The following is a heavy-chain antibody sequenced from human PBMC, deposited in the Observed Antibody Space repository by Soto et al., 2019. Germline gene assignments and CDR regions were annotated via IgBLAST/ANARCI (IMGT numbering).Heavy chain of an antibody. CDR1: GESISSSSYY. V-gene: IGHV4-39*01. D-gene: IGHD2-21*02. CDR3: ARQRTTVVTQAYIDH. CDR2: IYYSWRT. J-gene: IGHJ4*02. Sequence: SETLSLTCIVSGESISSSSYYWGWIRQPPGKGSEWNGSIYYSWRTYYNPSFKSRVTISIHTSKNQCSLKLSSVTATDTAVYYCARQRTTVVTQAYIDHWGQGALVTGSS.